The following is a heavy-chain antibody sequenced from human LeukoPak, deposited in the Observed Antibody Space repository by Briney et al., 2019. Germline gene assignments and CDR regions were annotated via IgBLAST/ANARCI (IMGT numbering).Heavy chain of an antibody. CDR2: ISTYSGNT. D-gene: IGHD6-13*01. CDR1: GYSFAGYG. J-gene: IGHJ4*02. CDR3: ARVGAAPGHFDY. V-gene: IGHV1-18*01. Sequence: GASVKVSCKASGYSFAGYGMSWVRQAPGQGLEWIGWISTYSGNTNYAHNLQGRITVTTETSTSTAYMELRSLRSDDTAVYYCARVGAAPGHFDYWGQGTQLTVSS.